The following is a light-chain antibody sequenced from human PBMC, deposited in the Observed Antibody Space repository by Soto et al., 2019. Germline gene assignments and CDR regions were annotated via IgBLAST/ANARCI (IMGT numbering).Light chain of an antibody. CDR2: AAS. CDR3: QQTNIFPRT. V-gene: IGKV1-12*01. Sequence: DFQMTQSPSSVSASIGDRVTITCRASQDISSWLAWYQQKPGEAPKLLIYAASSFQFGVPSRFSGSGSGTDFTLTISSLQPEDFATYYCQQTNIFPRTFGQGTKVEIK. J-gene: IGKJ2*01. CDR1: QDISSW.